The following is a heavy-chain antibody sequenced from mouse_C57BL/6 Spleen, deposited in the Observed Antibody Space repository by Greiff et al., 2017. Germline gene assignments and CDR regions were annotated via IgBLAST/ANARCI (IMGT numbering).Heavy chain of an antibody. J-gene: IGHJ2*01. CDR1: GFTFTDYY. D-gene: IGHD2-3*01. CDR3: ARYGLLRLDY. CDR2: IRNKANGYTT. V-gene: IGHV7-3*01. Sequence: DVMLVESGGGLVQPGGSLSLSCAASGFTFTDYYMSWVRQPPGKALEWLGFIRNKANGYTTEYSASVKGRFTISRDNSQSILYLQMNALRAEDSATYYCARYGLLRLDYWGQGTTLTVSS.